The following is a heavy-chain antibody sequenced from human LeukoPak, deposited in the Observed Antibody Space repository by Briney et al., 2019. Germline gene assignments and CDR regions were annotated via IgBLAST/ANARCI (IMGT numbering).Heavy chain of an antibody. V-gene: IGHV3-74*01. J-gene: IGHJ6*03. Sequence: GGSLRLSCAASGFTSSNYWMHWVRQAPGKGLVWVSRIKSDGSSTNYADSVKGRFTISRDNAKNTLYLQMNSLRAEDTGVYYCARDAYSSSYMDVWGKGTTVTVSS. D-gene: IGHD6-6*01. CDR3: ARDAYSSSYMDV. CDR1: GFTSSNYW. CDR2: IKSDGSST.